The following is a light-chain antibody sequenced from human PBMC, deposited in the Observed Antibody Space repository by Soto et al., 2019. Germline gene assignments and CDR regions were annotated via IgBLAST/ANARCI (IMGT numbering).Light chain of an antibody. V-gene: IGKV1-39*01. J-gene: IGKJ2*01. CDR1: QTISTY. Sequence: DIPMTQSPSSLSASVGDRVTITCRASQTISTYLNWYQQKPGKAPRLLIYDASSLLSGVPSRFSGSGSGTDFTLTIASLHPEDFSTYYCQQSDSTPYTFGQGTKVEI. CDR2: DAS. CDR3: QQSDSTPYT.